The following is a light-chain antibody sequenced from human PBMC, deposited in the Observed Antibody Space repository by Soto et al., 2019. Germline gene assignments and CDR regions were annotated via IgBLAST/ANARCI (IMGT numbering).Light chain of an antibody. CDR2: KAS. J-gene: IGKJ1*01. Sequence: DIQMTQSPSTLSGSVVDIVTINCRASQTISSWLAWYQQKPGKAPKLLIYKASTLKSGVPSRFSGSGSGTEFTLTISSLQPDDFATYYCQHYNSYSEAFGQGTKVDIK. CDR1: QTISSW. V-gene: IGKV1-5*03. CDR3: QHYNSYSEA.